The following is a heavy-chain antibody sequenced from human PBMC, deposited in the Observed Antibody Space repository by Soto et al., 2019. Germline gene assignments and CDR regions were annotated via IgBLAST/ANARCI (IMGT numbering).Heavy chain of an antibody. CDR2: IYYSGST. J-gene: IGHJ4*02. Sequence: ETLSLTCTVSGGSITSYYWSWIRQPPGKGLEWIGYIYYSGSTNYNPSLKSRVTISVDTSKNQFSLKLTSVTAADTAVYYCARTAVTAPEFDYWGQGTLVTVSS. CDR1: GGSITSYY. D-gene: IGHD4-4*01. V-gene: IGHV4-59*01. CDR3: ARTAVTAPEFDY.